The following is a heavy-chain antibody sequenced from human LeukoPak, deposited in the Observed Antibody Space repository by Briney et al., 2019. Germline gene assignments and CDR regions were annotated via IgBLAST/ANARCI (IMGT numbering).Heavy chain of an antibody. D-gene: IGHD3-10*01. CDR2: IHGDGTFT. J-gene: IGHJ4*02. CDR3: ARDLVLGSGSYGQ. CDR1: YX. V-gene: IGHV3-74*01. Sequence: YXXHXXRQAPGKGLVWVSRIHGDGTFTTSTDSVKGRFTISRDNAQNMVYLQMNSLRVEDTAVYYCARDLVLGSGSYGQWGQGTLVTVXS.